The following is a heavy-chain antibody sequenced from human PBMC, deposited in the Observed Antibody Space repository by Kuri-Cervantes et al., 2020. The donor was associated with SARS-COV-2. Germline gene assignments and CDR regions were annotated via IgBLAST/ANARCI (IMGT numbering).Heavy chain of an antibody. CDR1: GGSISSSSYY. D-gene: IGHD6-19*01. Sequence: GSLRLSCTVSGGSISSSSYYWGWIRQPHGKGLEWIGSIYYSGSTYYNPSLKSRVTISVDTSKNQFSLKLSSVTAADTAVYYCARRGAVAGTVPFFDYWGQGTLVTVSS. V-gene: IGHV4-39*01. CDR2: IYYSGST. J-gene: IGHJ4*02. CDR3: ARRGAVAGTVPFFDY.